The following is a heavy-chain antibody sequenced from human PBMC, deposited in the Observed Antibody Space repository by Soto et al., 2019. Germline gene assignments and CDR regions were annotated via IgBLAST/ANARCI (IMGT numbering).Heavy chain of an antibody. V-gene: IGHV1-69*01. CDR3: ARSRVTYYYDRSAFDI. CDR2: IIPIFGTA. J-gene: IGHJ3*02. Sequence: QVQLVQSGAEVKKPGSSVKVSCKASGGTFSSYAISWVRQSPGQGLEWMGVIIPIFGTANYAQKFQGRVTITADESTSTAYMALSRLRSEDTAVYYCARSRVTYYYDRSAFDIWGQGTMVTVSS. CDR1: GGTFSSYA. D-gene: IGHD3-22*01.